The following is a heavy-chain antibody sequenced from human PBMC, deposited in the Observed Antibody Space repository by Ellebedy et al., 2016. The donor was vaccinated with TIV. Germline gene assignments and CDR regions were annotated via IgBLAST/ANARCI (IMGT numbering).Heavy chain of an antibody. J-gene: IGHJ4*02. CDR3: ARHAGNAEYAFDF. CDR2: IHNGVTT. CDR1: GASIGGYF. Sequence: MPSETLSLTCAVSGASIGGYFWSWIRQPPGKGLEWIAYIHNGVTTSYNPSLKSRVTISEDTSKNQFPLILTSVTAADTAVYYCARHAGNAEYAFDFWGQGSPVTVSS. V-gene: IGHV4-59*08. D-gene: IGHD2-2*01.